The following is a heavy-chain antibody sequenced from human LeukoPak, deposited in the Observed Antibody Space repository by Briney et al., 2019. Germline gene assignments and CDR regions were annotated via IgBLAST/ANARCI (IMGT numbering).Heavy chain of an antibody. CDR1: GGSISSGGYY. CDR2: IYYSGST. Sequence: SQTLSLTCTVSGGSISSGGYYWSWIRQHPGKGLEWIGYIYYSGSTNYNPSLKSRVTISVDTSKNQFSLKLSSVTAADTAVYYCARRLRDRRSDYYYGMDVWGQGTTVTVSS. V-gene: IGHV4-61*08. CDR3: ARRLRDRRSDYYYGMDV. D-gene: IGHD4-17*01. J-gene: IGHJ6*02.